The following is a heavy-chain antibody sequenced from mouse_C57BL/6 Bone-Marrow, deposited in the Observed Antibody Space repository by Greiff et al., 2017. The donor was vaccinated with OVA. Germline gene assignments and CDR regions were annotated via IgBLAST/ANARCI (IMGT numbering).Heavy chain of an antibody. CDR1: GYTFTSYT. V-gene: IGHV1-4*01. CDR3: ARCPLISFGSSPYYFDY. J-gene: IGHJ2*01. Sequence: VKLMESGAELARPGASVKMSCKASGYTFTSYTMHWVKQRPGQGLEWIGYINPSSGYTKYNQKFKDKATLTADKSSSTAYMQLSSLTSEDSAVYYCARCPLISFGSSPYYFDYWGQGTTLTVSS. D-gene: IGHD1-1*01. CDR2: INPSSGYT.